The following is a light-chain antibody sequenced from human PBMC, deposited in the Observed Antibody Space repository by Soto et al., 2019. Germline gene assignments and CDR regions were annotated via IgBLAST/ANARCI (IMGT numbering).Light chain of an antibody. CDR2: DVT. V-gene: IGLV2-14*01. CDR1: SSDVGSYNY. Sequence: QSVLTQPASVSGSPGQSITISCTGDSSDVGSYNYVSWYQQYPGKVPKLMIYDVTNRPSGVSNRFSGSKSGNTASLTISGLQAEDEADYYCWSYTSSDTYVFGTGTKLTVL. J-gene: IGLJ1*01. CDR3: WSYTSSDTYV.